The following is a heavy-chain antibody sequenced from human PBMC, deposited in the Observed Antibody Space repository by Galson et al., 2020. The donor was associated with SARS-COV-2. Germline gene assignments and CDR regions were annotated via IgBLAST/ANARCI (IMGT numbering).Heavy chain of an antibody. CDR1: GFTFSSYA. D-gene: IGHD6-6*01. J-gene: IGHJ4*02. CDR2: ISSNGGST. CDR3: VKDGWAIASIAARTADGSYFDY. V-gene: IGHV3-64D*06. Sequence: GGSLRLSCSASGFTFSSYAMHWVRQAPGKGLEYVSAISSNGGSTYYADSVKGRFTISRDNSKNTLYLQMSSLRAEDTAVYYCVKDGWAIASIAARTADGSYFDYWGQGTLVTVSS.